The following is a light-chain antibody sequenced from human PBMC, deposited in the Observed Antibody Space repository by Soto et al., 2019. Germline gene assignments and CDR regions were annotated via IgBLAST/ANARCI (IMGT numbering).Light chain of an antibody. CDR1: QSVSSN. Sequence: EIVMTQSPATPSVSPGERATLSCRASQSVSSNLAWYQQKPGQAPRLLIYAASTRATGIPARFSGSGSGTEFTLTISSLQSEDFAVYYCQQYNNWPPEYTFGQGTKLQIK. CDR2: AAS. V-gene: IGKV3-15*01. CDR3: QQYNNWPPEYT. J-gene: IGKJ2*01.